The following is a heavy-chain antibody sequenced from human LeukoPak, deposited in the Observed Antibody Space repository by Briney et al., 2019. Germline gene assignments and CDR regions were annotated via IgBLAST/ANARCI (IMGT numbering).Heavy chain of an antibody. J-gene: IGHJ4*02. CDR1: AYSISSGYY. D-gene: IGHD3-22*01. Sequence: SETLSLTCTVSAYSISSGYYWGWIRQPPGKGLEWIGTIYHSGSTFYNPSLKSRVTISVDTSKNQFSLKLSSVTAADAAVYYCARSYYDSNAYSALAHWGQGTLVTVSS. CDR3: ARSYYDSNAYSALAH. V-gene: IGHV4-38-2*02. CDR2: IYHSGST.